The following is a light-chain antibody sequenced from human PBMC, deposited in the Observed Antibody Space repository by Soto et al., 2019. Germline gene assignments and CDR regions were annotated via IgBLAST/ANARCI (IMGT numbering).Light chain of an antibody. CDR3: CSYAGHINVL. V-gene: IGLV2-8*01. CDR1: INDVGGYNY. CDR2: EVV. J-gene: IGLJ2*01. Sequence: QSALTQPLSASGSPGQSVTISCTGTINDVGGYNYVSWYQHYPGEAPKLMIYEVVKRPSGVPDRFSGSKSGNTASLTVSGLQAEDEADYYCCSYAGHINVLFGGGTKLTVL.